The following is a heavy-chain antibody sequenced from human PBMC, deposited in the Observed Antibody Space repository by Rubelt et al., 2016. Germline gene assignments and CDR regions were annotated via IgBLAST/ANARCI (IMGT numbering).Heavy chain of an antibody. D-gene: IGHD3-22*01. CDR2: VNPNNGGT. CDR1: GYTFTGYY. CDR3: ARDDSPYYYDSSGYYDY. Sequence: QVQLVQSGAEVKKPGASVKVSCKASGYTFTGYYMHWVRQAPGQGLEWMGWVNPNNGGTNYAQKVQGWVTMTRDTSISTAYMELSRLRSDDTAVYYCARDDSPYYYDSSGYYDYWGQGTLVTVSS. V-gene: IGHV1-2*04. J-gene: IGHJ4*02.